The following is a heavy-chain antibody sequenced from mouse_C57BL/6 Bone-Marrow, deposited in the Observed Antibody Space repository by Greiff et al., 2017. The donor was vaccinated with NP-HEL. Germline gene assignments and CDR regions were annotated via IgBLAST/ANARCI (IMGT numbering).Heavy chain of an antibody. CDR1: GYTFTSYW. D-gene: IGHD1-1*01. J-gene: IGHJ1*03. CDR2: IYPGNSDT. Sequence: EVQLQQSGTVLARPGASVKMSCKTSGYTFTSYWMHWVQQRPGQGLEWIGAIYPGNSDTSYNQKFKGKATLTAVTSASTAYMELSSLTKEDSAVYYCTREDDYGEEDWYFDVWGTGTTVTVSS. V-gene: IGHV1-5*01. CDR3: TREDDYGEEDWYFDV.